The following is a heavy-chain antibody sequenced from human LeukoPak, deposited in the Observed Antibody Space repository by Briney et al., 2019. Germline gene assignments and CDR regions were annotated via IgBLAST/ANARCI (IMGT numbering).Heavy chain of an antibody. D-gene: IGHD1-26*01. J-gene: IGHJ4*02. V-gene: IGHV1-2*02. CDR1: GYTFTGYY. Sequence: ASVKVSCKASGYTFTGYYMHWVRQAPGQGLEWMGWINPNSGGTNYAQKFQSRVTMTRDTSISTAYMELSRLRSDDTAVYYCARTHRFPWEPFDYWGQGTLVTVSS. CDR3: ARTHRFPWEPFDY. CDR2: INPNSGGT.